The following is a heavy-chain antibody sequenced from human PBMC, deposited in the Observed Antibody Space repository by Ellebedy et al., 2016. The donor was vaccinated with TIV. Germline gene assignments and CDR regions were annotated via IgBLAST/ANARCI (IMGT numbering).Heavy chain of an antibody. CDR2: IKQDGSEK. V-gene: IGHV3-7*03. D-gene: IGHD7-27*01. CDR3: ARDKITGATIFDY. CDR1: GFTFSNYW. Sequence: PGGSLRLSCAASGFTFSNYWMSWVRQAPGKGPEWVATIKQDGSEKFYVDSVKGRFTISRDNAKNSLYLQMNSLRDEDTAVYYCARDKITGATIFDYWGQGTLVTVSS. J-gene: IGHJ4*02.